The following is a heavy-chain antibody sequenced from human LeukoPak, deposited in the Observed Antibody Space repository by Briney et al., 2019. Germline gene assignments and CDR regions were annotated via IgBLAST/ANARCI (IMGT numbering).Heavy chain of an antibody. V-gene: IGHV4-39*01. CDR1: GGSISSSSYY. J-gene: IGHJ4*02. CDR3: ASSPWSGYYSAHYFDY. CDR2: IYYSGST. D-gene: IGHD3-3*01. Sequence: SETLSLTCTVSGGSISSSSYYWGWIRQPPGKGLEWIGSIYYSGSTYYNPSLKSRVTISVDTSKNQFSLKLSSVTAADTAVYYCASSPWSGYYSAHYFDYWGQGTLVTVSS.